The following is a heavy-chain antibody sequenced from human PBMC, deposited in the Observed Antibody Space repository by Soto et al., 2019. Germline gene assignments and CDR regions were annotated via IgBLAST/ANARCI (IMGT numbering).Heavy chain of an antibody. CDR1: GFTFGNHW. CDR3: VKDRSDTWSFDY. Sequence: GGSLRLSCEASGFTFGNHWMHWVRQAPGKGLVCVSSINFDGSTASYTDSVKGRFTISRDNSRKMLYLQMNSLRPDDTAVYYCVKDRSDTWSFDYWGQGTLVTVSS. CDR2: INFDGSTA. D-gene: IGHD2-8*02. J-gene: IGHJ4*02. V-gene: IGHV3-74*01.